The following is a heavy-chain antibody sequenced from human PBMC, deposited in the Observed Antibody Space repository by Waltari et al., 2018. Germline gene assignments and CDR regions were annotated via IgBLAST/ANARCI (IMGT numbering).Heavy chain of an antibody. CDR1: GFVFRGCV. J-gene: IGHJ4*02. V-gene: IGHV3-30*02. D-gene: IGHD1-26*01. Sequence: QVQLVESGGGVVQPGGSLRLSCAGSGFVFRGCVMHWVRQAPGKGLEWVAVIWYDGRYEYYADSVKGRFTISRDNSKDTLYLQMNSLRTGDTALYYCAKGHSGSYGLDSWGQGTLVTVSP. CDR2: IWYDGRYE. CDR3: AKGHSGSYGLDS.